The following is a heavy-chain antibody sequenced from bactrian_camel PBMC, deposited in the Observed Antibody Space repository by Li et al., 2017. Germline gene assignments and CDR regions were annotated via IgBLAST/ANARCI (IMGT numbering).Heavy chain of an antibody. CDR2: IDSDGMT. CDR3: AAGTVERGQRLSPYHYSY. V-gene: IGHV3S57*01. D-gene: IGHD1*01. J-gene: IGHJ4*01. CDR1: RYTTSSYS. Sequence: HVQLVESGGGSVQAGGSLRLSCLASRYTTSSYSMGWFRQAPGKEREGVAVIDSDGMTRYADSVKGRFTISKDNAKNTLYLQMNSLKPEDTAMYYCAAGTVERGQRLSPYHYSYWGQGTQVTVS.